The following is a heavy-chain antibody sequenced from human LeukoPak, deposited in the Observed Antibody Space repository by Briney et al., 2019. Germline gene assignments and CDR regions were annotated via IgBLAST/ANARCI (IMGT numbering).Heavy chain of an antibody. V-gene: IGHV3-33*01. D-gene: IGHD3-10*01. CDR3: ARDRYYGSENYYSYYYMDV. Sequence: GGSLRLSCAASGFTFSNYCMHWVRQAPGKGLEWVAGICYNGSKTYYADSVKGRFTISSDNSKNTLYLQMSSLRAEDTAVYYCARDRYYGSENYYSYYYMDVWGKGATVTVSS. J-gene: IGHJ6*03. CDR1: GFTFSNYC. CDR2: ICYNGSKT.